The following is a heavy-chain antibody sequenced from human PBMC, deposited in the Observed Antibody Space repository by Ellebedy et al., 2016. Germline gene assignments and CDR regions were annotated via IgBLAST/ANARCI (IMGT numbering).Heavy chain of an antibody. Sequence: SETLSLXCAVYGGSFSTYWWSWIRQPPGKGLEWIGEITPYGGTDYNPSLESRVTISVDTSKNQFSLILSSVTAADTAVYYCARGPRLFTMTRGVLRAMDVWGQGSTVTVSS. CDR3: ARGPRLFTMTRGVLRAMDV. CDR2: ITPYGGT. CDR1: GGSFSTYW. V-gene: IGHV4-34*01. J-gene: IGHJ6*02. D-gene: IGHD3-10*01.